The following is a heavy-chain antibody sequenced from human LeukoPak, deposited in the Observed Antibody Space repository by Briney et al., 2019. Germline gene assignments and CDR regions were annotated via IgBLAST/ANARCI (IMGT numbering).Heavy chain of an antibody. Sequence: GGSLRLSCAASGFTVSTSYMNWVRQAPGKGLEWASVIYGGARTYYEASVRGRFTISRDNSKNTLYVQMNSLRAEDTAVYFCARGYRSGWPDFWGQGTLVTVSS. D-gene: IGHD6-25*01. V-gene: IGHV3-53*01. CDR3: ARGYRSGWPDF. J-gene: IGHJ4*02. CDR1: GFTVSTSY. CDR2: IYGGART.